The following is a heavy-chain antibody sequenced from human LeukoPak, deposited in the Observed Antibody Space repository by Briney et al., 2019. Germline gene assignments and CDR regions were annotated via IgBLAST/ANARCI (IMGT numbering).Heavy chain of an antibody. V-gene: IGHV3-43*01. Sequence: GGSLRLSCAASGFTFDDYTMHWVRQAPGKGLEWVSLISWDGGSTYYADSVKGRFTISRDNSKNSLYLQMNSLRTEDTALYYCAKEGDYYDSSGYTGYYFDYWGQGTLVTVSS. CDR2: ISWDGGST. CDR1: GFTFDDYT. CDR3: AKEGDYYDSSGYTGYYFDY. J-gene: IGHJ4*02. D-gene: IGHD3-22*01.